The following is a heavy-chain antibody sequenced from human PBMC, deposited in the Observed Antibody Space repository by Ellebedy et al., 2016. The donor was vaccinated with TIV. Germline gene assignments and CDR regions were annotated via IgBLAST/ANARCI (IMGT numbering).Heavy chain of an antibody. V-gene: IGHV4-59*01. CDR1: GGSISSYY. D-gene: IGHD3-10*01. CDR3: ARERYGSGNRGWFDP. J-gene: IGHJ5*02. Sequence: SETLSLXXTVSGGSISSYYWSWIRQPPGKGLEWIGYIYYSGSTNYNPSLKSRVTISVDTSKNQFSLKLSSVTAADTAVYYCARERYGSGNRGWFDPWGQGTLVTVSS. CDR2: IYYSGST.